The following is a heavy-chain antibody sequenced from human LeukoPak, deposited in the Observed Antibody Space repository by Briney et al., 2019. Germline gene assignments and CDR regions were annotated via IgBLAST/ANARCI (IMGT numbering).Heavy chain of an antibody. D-gene: IGHD3-10*01. J-gene: IGHJ4*02. Sequence: ASVKVSCKASGYSFTSYGISWVRQAPGQGIEWMGWISAYNGNTNYAQKLQGRVTMTTDTSTSTAYMELRSLRSDDTAVYYCARDTYYYGSGRHTYLNDYWGQGTLVTVSS. CDR3: ARDTYYYGSGRHTYLNDY. CDR1: GYSFTSYG. V-gene: IGHV1-18*01. CDR2: ISAYNGNT.